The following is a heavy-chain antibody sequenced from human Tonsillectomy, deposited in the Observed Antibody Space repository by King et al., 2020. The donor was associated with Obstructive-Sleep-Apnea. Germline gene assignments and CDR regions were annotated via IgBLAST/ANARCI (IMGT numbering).Heavy chain of an antibody. D-gene: IGHD2-2*01. CDR1: GFTFSSYA. V-gene: IGHV3-64D*06. CDR3: VKDSTHGQLLSPYYYYGMDV. J-gene: IGHJ6*02. CDR2: ISSNGGST. Sequence: VQLVESGGGLVQPGGSLRLSCSASGFTFSSYAMHWVRQAPGKGLEYVSAISSNGGSTYYADSVKGRFTISRDNSKNTLYLQMSSLRAEDTAVYYCVKDSTHGQLLSPYYYYGMDVWGQGTTVTVSS.